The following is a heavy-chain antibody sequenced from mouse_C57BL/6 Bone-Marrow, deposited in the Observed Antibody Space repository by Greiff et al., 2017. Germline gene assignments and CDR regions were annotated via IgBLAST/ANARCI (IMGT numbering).Heavy chain of an antibody. D-gene: IGHD2-4*01. CDR2: IYPGSGST. J-gene: IGHJ4*01. V-gene: IGHV1-55*01. CDR1: GYTFTSYW. Sequence: VKLQQPGAELVKPGASVKMSCKASGYTFTSYWITWVKQRPGQGLEWIGDIYPGSGSTNYNEKFKSKATLTVDTSSSTAYMQLSSLTSEDSAVYYCARGGLRDYAMDYWGQGTSVTVSS. CDR3: ARGGLRDYAMDY.